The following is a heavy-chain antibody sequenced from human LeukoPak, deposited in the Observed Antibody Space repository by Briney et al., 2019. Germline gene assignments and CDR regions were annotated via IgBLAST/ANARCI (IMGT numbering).Heavy chain of an antibody. CDR2: IYYSGST. CDR1: GGSISSYY. J-gene: IGHJ6*03. V-gene: IGHV4-59*01. CDR3: ARVSFWSGYPGYYYYYMDV. Sequence: PSETLSLTCTVSGGSISSYYWSWIRQPPGKGLEWIGYIYYSGSTNYNPSLKSRVTISVDTSRNQFSLKLSSVTAADTAVYYCARVSFWSGYPGYYYYYMDVWGKGTTVTVSS. D-gene: IGHD3-3*01.